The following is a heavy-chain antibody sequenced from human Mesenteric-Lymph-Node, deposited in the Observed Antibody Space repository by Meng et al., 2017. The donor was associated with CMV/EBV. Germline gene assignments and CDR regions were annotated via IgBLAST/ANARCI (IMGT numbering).Heavy chain of an antibody. CDR2: VYSDGTTI. D-gene: IGHD1-1*01. J-gene: IGHJ4*02. Sequence: SGFTFSGYWMHWVRQAPGRGLVWVSRVYSDGTTINYADSVKGRFTISRDNAKNTVYLEMNSLRAEDTAVYFCARETESMSTRTFDHWGQGTLVTVSS. CDR1: GFTFSGYW. CDR3: ARETESMSTRTFDH. V-gene: IGHV3-74*01.